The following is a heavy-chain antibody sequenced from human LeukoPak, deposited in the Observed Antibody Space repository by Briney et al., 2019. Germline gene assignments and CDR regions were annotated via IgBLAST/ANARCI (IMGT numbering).Heavy chain of an antibody. CDR1: GGSISSGGYY. J-gene: IGHJ6*02. Sequence: NSSETLSLTCTISGGSISSGGYYWSWIRQHPGKGLEWIGYIYYSGSTYYNPSLKSRVTISVDTSKNQFSLKLSSVTAADTAVYYCARVNYYGSGGRYYYYGMDVWGQGTTVTVSS. D-gene: IGHD3-10*01. CDR2: IYYSGST. V-gene: IGHV4-31*03. CDR3: ARVNYYGSGGRYYYYGMDV.